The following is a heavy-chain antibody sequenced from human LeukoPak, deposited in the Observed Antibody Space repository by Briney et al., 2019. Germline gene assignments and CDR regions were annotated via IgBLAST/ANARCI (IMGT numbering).Heavy chain of an antibody. Sequence: PGGSLRLSCAASGFTFSSYSMNWVRQAPGKGLEWVSYISSSSSTIYYADSVKGRFTISRDNAKNSLYLQMNSLRAEDTAVYYCARLEEQWLTNDAFDIWGQGTMVTVSS. CDR2: ISSSSSTI. D-gene: IGHD6-19*01. CDR1: GFTFSSYS. J-gene: IGHJ3*02. V-gene: IGHV3-48*01. CDR3: ARLEEQWLTNDAFDI.